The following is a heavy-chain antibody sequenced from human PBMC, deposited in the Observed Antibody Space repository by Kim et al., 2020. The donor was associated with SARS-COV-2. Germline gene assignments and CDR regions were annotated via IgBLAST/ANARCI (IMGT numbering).Heavy chain of an antibody. CDR1: GGSVSSGSYL. V-gene: IGHV4-61*01. J-gene: IGHJ4*02. CDR2: IYYSGNT. Sequence: SETLSLTCPVSGGSVSSGSYLWSWIRQPPGKGLEWIGYIYYSGNTNYNPSLKSRVTMSVDTSKNQFSLKLRSVTAADTAVYYCARAPNDFWSGYPYYFDYWGQGTLVTVSS. CDR3: ARAPNDFWSGYPYYFDY. D-gene: IGHD3-3*01.